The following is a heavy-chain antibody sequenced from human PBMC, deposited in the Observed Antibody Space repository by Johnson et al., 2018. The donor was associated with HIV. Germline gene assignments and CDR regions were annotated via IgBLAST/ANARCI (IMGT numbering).Heavy chain of an antibody. J-gene: IGHJ3*02. CDR1: GFTFSGYG. CDR2: ISHDGTNK. V-gene: IGHV3-30*03. D-gene: IGHD1-26*01. CDR3: ARDSPRIVGVPDAFDI. Sequence: QVQLVESGGGLVQPGGSLRLSCAASGFTFSGYGMHWVRLAPGKGLEWVAVISHDGTNKYYADSVKGRFTISRDNTENTLYLQMIRLRVDDTAVYYCARDSPRIVGVPDAFDIWGQGTMVTVSS.